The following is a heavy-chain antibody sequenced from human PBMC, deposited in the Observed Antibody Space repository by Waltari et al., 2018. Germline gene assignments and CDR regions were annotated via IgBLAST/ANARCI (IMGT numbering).Heavy chain of an antibody. CDR1: GFTFSSYA. J-gene: IGHJ4*02. D-gene: IGHD4-17*01. CDR3: ARGYGGNRYYFDY. Sequence: EVQLVESGGGLVQPGGSLRLSCAASGFTFSSYAMSWVRQAPGKGLEWVSAISGSGGSTYYADSVKGRFTISRDKSKNTLYLQMNSLRAEDTAMYYCARGYGGNRYYFDYWGQGTLVTVSS. CDR2: ISGSGGST. V-gene: IGHV3-23*04.